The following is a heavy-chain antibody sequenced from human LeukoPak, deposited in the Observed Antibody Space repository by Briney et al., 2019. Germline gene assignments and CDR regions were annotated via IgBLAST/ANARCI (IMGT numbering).Heavy chain of an antibody. J-gene: IGHJ6*02. D-gene: IGHD6-13*01. Sequence: SETLSLTRAVDGGSVSVYYCSWIRQPPGKGLEWIGEINHSGSTNYNPSLKSRVTISVDTSKDQFSLRLRSVTAADTAVYYCASDRQQPYYYYDMDVWGQGTTVTASS. V-gene: IGHV4-34*01. CDR3: ASDRQQPYYYYDMDV. CDR1: GGSVSVYY. CDR2: INHSGST.